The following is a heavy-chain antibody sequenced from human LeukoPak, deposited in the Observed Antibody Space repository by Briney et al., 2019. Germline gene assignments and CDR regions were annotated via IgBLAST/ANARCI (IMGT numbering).Heavy chain of an antibody. CDR3: AKRGGYETMAAFDY. J-gene: IGHJ4*02. CDR2: ISPGGSDT. CDR1: GFTFNSYA. V-gene: IGHV3-23*01. D-gene: IGHD3-10*01. Sequence: GGSLRLSCAASGFTFNSYAMSWVRQAPGKGLEWVSAISPGGSDTYYADSVRGRFTISRDNSRNTLYLQMSSLRAEDSAVYYCAKRGGYETMAAFDYWGQGTLVTVSS.